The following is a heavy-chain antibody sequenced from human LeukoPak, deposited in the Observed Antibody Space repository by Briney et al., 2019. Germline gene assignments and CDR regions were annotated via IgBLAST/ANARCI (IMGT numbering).Heavy chain of an antibody. CDR2: IYSGGST. CDR1: GFTLSSNY. J-gene: IGHJ3*02. CDR3: ANDGAYLYINTFRFDI. D-gene: IGHD3-16*01. V-gene: IGHV3-66*01. Sequence: GGSLRLSCAASGFTLSSNYMSWVRQAPGKGLEWVSVIYSGGSTYYTDSLKRSFTISRDTSKNTLYLQMISLIAEDTAVYYCANDGAYLYINTFRFDIWGQGTMVTVSS.